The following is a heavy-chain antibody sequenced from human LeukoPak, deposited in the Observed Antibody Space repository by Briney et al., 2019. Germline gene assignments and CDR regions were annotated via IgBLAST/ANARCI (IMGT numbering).Heavy chain of an antibody. V-gene: IGHV1-2*02. J-gene: IGHJ3*02. D-gene: IGHD3-22*01. Sequence: ASVKVSCKTSGYTFTGHYIHWVRQAPGQGLEWMGWIHPNTGGTKFAQQFQGRVTMTRDTSSGTAYMELSSLTSADTTVYYCATEYKYDSSGANAFDIWGQGTMVTVSS. CDR1: GYTFTGHY. CDR3: ATEYKYDSSGANAFDI. CDR2: IHPNTGGT.